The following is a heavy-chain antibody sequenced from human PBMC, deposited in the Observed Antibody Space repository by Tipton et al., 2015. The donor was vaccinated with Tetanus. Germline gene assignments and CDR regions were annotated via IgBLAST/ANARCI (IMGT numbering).Heavy chain of an antibody. J-gene: IGHJ4*02. CDR3: ARHGELVGIYFHY. Sequence: TLSLTCTVSGGSISGRSSYWGWIRQPPGKGLEWIATFYYGGSTYYNPSLRSRVTISVDTSKNQFSLNLSSMTAADTAVYYCARHGELVGIYFHYWGQGTLVTVSS. CDR1: GGSISGRSSY. D-gene: IGHD1-26*01. CDR2: FYYGGST. V-gene: IGHV4-39*01.